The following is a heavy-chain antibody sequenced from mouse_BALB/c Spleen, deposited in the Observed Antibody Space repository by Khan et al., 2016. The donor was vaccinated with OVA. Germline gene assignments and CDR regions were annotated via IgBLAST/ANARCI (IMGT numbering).Heavy chain of an antibody. V-gene: IGHV1S34*01. Sequence: LVKTGASVKISCKTSGYSFTGYYMHWVKQSHGKSLEWIGYISCYNGATTSNQKFKGKATFTVDTSSSPAYMQFNSLTSEDSAVYYCARSHLLWLYAMDYWGQGTSVTVSS. CDR1: GYSFTGYY. CDR2: ISCYNGAT. J-gene: IGHJ4*01. D-gene: IGHD2-2*01. CDR3: ARSHLLWLYAMDY.